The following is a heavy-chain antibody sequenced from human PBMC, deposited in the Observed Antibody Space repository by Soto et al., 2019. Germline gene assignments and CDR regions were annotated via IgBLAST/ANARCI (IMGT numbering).Heavy chain of an antibody. CDR3: ARGGQECSNSGCGYIYDGMDV. CDR2: ISAYNGNR. Sequence: GASVKVSCKASGYTFSHYGIGWVRQAPGRGLAGLGWISAYNGNRHFAEGLRGRITMTTNTTTSTADMELRSLSSDDTAVYYCARGGQECSNSGCGYIYDGMDVWGQGTTVTVSS. D-gene: IGHD1-26*01. V-gene: IGHV1-18*01. CDR1: GYTFSHYG. J-gene: IGHJ6*02.